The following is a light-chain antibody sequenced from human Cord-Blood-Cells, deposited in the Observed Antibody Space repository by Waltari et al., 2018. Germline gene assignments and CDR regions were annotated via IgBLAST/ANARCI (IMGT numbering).Light chain of an antibody. CDR1: QSISSW. V-gene: IGKV1-5*03. CDR3: QQYNSYSWT. J-gene: IGKJ1*01. CDR2: KAS. Sequence: DLKMTQSPSTLPASVGDRVTITCRASQSISSWLAWYQQKPGKAPKLLIYKASSLESGVPSRFSGSGSGTEFTLTISSLQPDDFATYYCQQYNSYSWTFGQGTKVEIK.